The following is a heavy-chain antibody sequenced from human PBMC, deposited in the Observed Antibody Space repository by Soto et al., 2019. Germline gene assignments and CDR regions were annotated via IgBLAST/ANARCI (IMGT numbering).Heavy chain of an antibody. CDR3: ARHAPYPSGFWSGRYYYYYYMDV. J-gene: IGHJ6*03. D-gene: IGHD3-3*01. CDR1: GYSFTSYW. CDR2: IYPGDSDT. V-gene: IGHV5-51*01. Sequence: GESLKISCKGSGYSFTSYWIGWVRQMPGKGLEWMGIIYPGDSDTRYSPSFQGQVTISADKSISTAYLQWSSLKASDTAMYYCARHAPYPSGFWSGRYYYYYYMDVWGKGTTVTVSS.